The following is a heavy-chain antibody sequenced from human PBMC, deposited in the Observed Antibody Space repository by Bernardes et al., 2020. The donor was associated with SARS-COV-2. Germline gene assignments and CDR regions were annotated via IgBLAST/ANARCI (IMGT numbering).Heavy chain of an antibody. CDR2: IYSGGNT. D-gene: IGHD2-21*01. CDR1: GFAVSSNY. Sequence: GSLRLSCAASGFAVSSNYVTWVRQAPGKGLEWVSVIYSGGNTYYVNSVKGRFTISRDYSKNIVFLQMNSLRAEDTAVYYCAAGQAGTSSGDSVDYWGQGTL. J-gene: IGHJ4*02. V-gene: IGHV3-53*01. CDR3: AAGQAGTSSGDSVDY.